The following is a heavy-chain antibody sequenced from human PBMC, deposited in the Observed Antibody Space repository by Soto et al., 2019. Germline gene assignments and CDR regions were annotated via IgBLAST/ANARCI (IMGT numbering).Heavy chain of an antibody. J-gene: IGHJ4*02. Sequence: EVQLVESGGGLVQPGGSLRLSCSASGLTFSNYAMHWVRQAPGKGLEYVSAISGNGGSTYYADSVKGRFTISRDNSKNTLYLQMSSLRPEDTAVYYCVKDQLYFYGSGSYYNYWGQGTLVTVSA. CDR2: ISGNGGST. V-gene: IGHV3-64D*06. D-gene: IGHD3-10*01. CDR3: VKDQLYFYGSGSYYNY. CDR1: GLTFSNYA.